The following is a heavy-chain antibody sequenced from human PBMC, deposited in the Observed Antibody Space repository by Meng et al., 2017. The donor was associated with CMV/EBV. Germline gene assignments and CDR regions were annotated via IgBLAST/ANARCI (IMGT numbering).Heavy chain of an antibody. CDR2: IDYSGST. D-gene: IGHD2-8*02. CDR3: ASDSTAYWYYYYYYDMDV. J-gene: IGHJ6*02. CDR1: GGAISSSSYY. V-gene: IGHV4-39*07. Sequence: SETLSSTCTVPGGAISSSSYYWGWIRQPPGKGLVWIGSIDYSGSTYYNPSLNSRVTISVDTSKNQFSLELSSVTAADTAVYYCASDSTAYWYYYYYYDMDVWGQGTTVTVSS.